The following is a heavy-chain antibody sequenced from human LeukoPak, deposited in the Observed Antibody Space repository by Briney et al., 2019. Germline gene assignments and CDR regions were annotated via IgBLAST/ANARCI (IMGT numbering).Heavy chain of an antibody. CDR1: GGSISSSSYY. V-gene: IGHV4-39*01. CDR2: IYYSGST. Sequence: SETLSLTCTVSGGSISSSSYYWGWIRQPPRKGLEWIGSIYYSGSTYYNPSLKSRVTISVDTSKNQFSLKLSSVTAADTAVYYCARHPRLRFLEWLPNWFDPWGQGTLVTVSS. D-gene: IGHD3-3*01. J-gene: IGHJ5*02. CDR3: ARHPRLRFLEWLPNWFDP.